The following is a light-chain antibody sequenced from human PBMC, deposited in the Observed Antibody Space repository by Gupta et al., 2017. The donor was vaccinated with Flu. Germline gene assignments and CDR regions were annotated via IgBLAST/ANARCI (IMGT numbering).Light chain of an antibody. CDR3: RQTLQIPST. Sequence: DIVMTQSPLSLPVTPGEPASISCRSSQSLLHSNGYTYLDWYLQKPGQSPHLLIYLGSNRASGVPDRFSGSGSGTDFTLKISRVEAEDVGVYYCRQTLQIPSTFDQGTKVEIK. J-gene: IGKJ2*01. CDR2: LGS. V-gene: IGKV2-28*01. CDR1: QSLLHSNGYTY.